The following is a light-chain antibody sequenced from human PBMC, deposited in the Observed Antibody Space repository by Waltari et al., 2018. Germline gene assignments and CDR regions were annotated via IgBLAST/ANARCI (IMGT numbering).Light chain of an antibody. V-gene: IGKV3-11*01. CDR1: QSVQNY. Sequence: ETVLTQYPATLSLSPGERATLSCRASQSVQNYLAWYQQRPGQAPRLLIYDTYARASGIPARFSGGGSDTDFTLTISSLEPEDFAVYYCQQRKNWPVTFG. J-gene: IGKJ3*01. CDR3: QQRKNWPVT. CDR2: DTY.